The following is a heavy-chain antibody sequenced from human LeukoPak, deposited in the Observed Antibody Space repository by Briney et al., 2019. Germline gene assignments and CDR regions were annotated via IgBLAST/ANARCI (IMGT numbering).Heavy chain of an antibody. CDR2: FYTSENT. D-gene: IGHD2-2*01. J-gene: IGHJ1*01. CDR1: GGSISSGNYY. V-gene: IGHV4-61*02. CDR3: AREDYQLLSRDALDQH. Sequence: SETLSLTCTVSGGSISSGNYYWTWIRQPAGKGLEWIGRFYTSENTNYNPSLKSRVTISVDASKNQFSLKLSSVTAADTAVYYCAREDYQLLSRDALDQHWGQGTLVTVSS.